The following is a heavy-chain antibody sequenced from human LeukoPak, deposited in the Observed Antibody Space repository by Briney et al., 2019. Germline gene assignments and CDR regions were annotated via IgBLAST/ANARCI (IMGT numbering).Heavy chain of an antibody. CDR1: GGSFSGYY. CDR3: ARALFYYGSGIFDY. J-gene: IGHJ4*02. D-gene: IGHD3-10*01. V-gene: IGHV4-34*01. Sequence: SETLSLTCAVYGGSFSGYYWSWIRQPPGKGLEWIGEINHSGSTNYNPSLKSRVTISVDTSKNQFSLKLSSVTAADTAVYYCARALFYYGSGIFDYWGQGTLVTVPS. CDR2: INHSGST.